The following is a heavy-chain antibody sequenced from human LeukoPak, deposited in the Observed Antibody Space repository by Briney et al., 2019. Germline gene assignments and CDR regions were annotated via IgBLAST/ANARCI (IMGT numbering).Heavy chain of an antibody. D-gene: IGHD3-9*01. CDR3: ARQSDYDILTGQRVYYFDY. V-gene: IGHV4-59*08. J-gene: IGHJ4*02. CDR1: GGSISSYY. Sequence: SETLSLTCTVSGGSISSYYWSWIRQPPGKGLEWIGYIYYSGSTNYNPSLKSRVTISVDTSKNQFSLKLSSVTAADTAVYYCARQSDYDILTGQRVYYFDYWGQGTLVTVSS. CDR2: IYYSGST.